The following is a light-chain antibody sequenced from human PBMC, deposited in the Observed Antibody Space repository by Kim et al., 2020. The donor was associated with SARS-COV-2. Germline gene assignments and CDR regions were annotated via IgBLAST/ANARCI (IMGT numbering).Light chain of an antibody. Sequence: ATINSKSSQSVLYSSNNRNYLAWYQQKPGQPPKMLIYWASSRESGVPDRFSGSGSGTDFTLTISSLQAEDVAVYYCQQHYSTPLTFGQGTKVDIK. J-gene: IGKJ1*01. V-gene: IGKV4-1*01. CDR2: WAS. CDR3: QQHYSTPLT. CDR1: QSVLYSSNNRNY.